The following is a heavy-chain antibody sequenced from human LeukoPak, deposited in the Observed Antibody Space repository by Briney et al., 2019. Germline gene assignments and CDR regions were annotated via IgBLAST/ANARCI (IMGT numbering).Heavy chain of an antibody. CDR1: GYTFTGYY. J-gene: IGHJ6*02. V-gene: IGHV1-2*02. CDR2: INPNSGGT. D-gene: IGHD3-3*01. CDR3: ARDYGFWFLMDV. Sequence: ASVKVSCEASGYTFTGYYMHWVRQAPGQGLEWMGWINPNSGGTNYAQKFQGRVTMTRDTSISTAYMELSRLRSDDTAVYYCARDYGFWFLMDVWGQGTTVTVSS.